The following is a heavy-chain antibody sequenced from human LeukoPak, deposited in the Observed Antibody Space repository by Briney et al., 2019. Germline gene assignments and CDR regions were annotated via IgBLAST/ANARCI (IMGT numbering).Heavy chain of an antibody. CDR1: GFTFSNYG. D-gene: IGHD5-18*01. V-gene: IGHV3-30*02. CDR3: AKDFRVAMAPAYFDY. J-gene: IGHJ4*02. Sequence: RSGGSLRLSCAASGFTFSNYGMHWVRQAPGKGLEGVAFIRYDGSNKYYADSVKGRFTISRDNSKNTLYLQMNSLRAEDTAVYYCAKDFRVAMAPAYFDYWGQGTLVTVSS. CDR2: IRYDGSNK.